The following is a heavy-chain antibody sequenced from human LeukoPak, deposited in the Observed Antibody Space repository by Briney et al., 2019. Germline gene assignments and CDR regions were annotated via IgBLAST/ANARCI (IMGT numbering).Heavy chain of an antibody. D-gene: IGHD3-3*01. CDR3: ASYYDFWSGYDY. J-gene: IGHJ4*02. Sequence: SETLSLTRAVYGGSFSGYYWSWIRQPPGKGLEWIGEINHSGSTNYNPSLKSRVTISVDTSKNQFSLKLSSVTAADTAVYYCASYYDFWSGYDYWGQGTLVTVSS. V-gene: IGHV4-34*01. CDR1: GGSFSGYY. CDR2: INHSGST.